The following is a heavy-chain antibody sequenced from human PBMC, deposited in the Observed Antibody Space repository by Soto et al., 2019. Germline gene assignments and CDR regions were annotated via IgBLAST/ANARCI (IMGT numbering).Heavy chain of an antibody. D-gene: IGHD2-15*01. J-gene: IGHJ4*02. CDR3: AKARRGTCYSGVDY. V-gene: IGHV3-23*01. Sequence: GGSLRLSCAASGFTYSSYAMNWVRQAPGKGLEWVSVISGSGDSTYYADSAKGRFTISRDNSKNSLYLQMNSLGAEDTALYYCAKARRGTCYSGVDYWGQGTQVTVSS. CDR2: ISGSGDST. CDR1: GFTYSSYA.